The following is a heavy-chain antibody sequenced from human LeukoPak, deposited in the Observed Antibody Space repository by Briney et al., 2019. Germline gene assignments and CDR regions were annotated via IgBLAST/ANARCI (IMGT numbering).Heavy chain of an antibody. CDR3: AREYCSGGTCYLPGY. CDR2: INRDGSEQ. CDR1: GFSISAYW. D-gene: IGHD2-15*01. Sequence: GGSLRLSCAASGFSISAYWMSWVRQAPGKGLEWLANINRDGSEQYYVDSVKGRFTISRDNAMNSLYLQMNSLRADDTAVYYCAREYCSGGTCYLPGYWGQGTLVTVSS. J-gene: IGHJ4*02. V-gene: IGHV3-7*05.